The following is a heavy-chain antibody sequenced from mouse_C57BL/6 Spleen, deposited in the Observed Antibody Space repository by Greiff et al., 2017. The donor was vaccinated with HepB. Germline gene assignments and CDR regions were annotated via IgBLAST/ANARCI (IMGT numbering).Heavy chain of an antibody. Sequence: VKLQQPGAELVKPGASVKLSCKASGYTFTSYWMHWVKQRPGQGLEWIGMIHPNSGSTNYNEKFKSKATLTVDKSSSTAYMQLSSLTSEDSAVYYCARVSSPAWFAYWGQGTLVTVSA. CDR3: ARVSSPAWFAY. V-gene: IGHV1-64*01. J-gene: IGHJ3*01. CDR2: IHPNSGST. D-gene: IGHD1-1*01. CDR1: GYTFTSYW.